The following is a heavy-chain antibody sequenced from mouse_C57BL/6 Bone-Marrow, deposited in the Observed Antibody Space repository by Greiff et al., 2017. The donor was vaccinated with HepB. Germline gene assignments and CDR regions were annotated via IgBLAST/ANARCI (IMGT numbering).Heavy chain of an antibody. CDR3: ARGAITTVGADY. V-gene: IGHV1-72*01. CDR2: IDPNSGGT. D-gene: IGHD1-1*01. J-gene: IGHJ2*01. Sequence: VQLQQPGAELVKPGASVKLSCKASGYTFTSYWMHWVKQRPGRGLEWIGRIDPNSGGTKYTEKFKSKATLTVDKPSSTAYMQLSSLTSRDSAVYYWARGAITTVGADYWGQGTTLTVSS. CDR1: GYTFTSYW.